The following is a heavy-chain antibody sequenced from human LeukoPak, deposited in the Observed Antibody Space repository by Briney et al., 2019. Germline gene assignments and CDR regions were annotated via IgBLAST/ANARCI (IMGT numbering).Heavy chain of an antibody. CDR2: IIPIFGTA. V-gene: IGHV1-69*05. J-gene: IGHJ5*02. D-gene: IGHD6-13*01. CDR3: ARAAAALRPNWFDP. CDR1: GGTFSSYA. Sequence: ASVKVSCKASGGTFSSYAISWVRQAPGQGLEWMGGIIPIFGTANYAQKFQGRVTITTDESTSTAYMELSSLRSGDTAVYYCARAAAALRPNWFDPWGQGTLVTVSS.